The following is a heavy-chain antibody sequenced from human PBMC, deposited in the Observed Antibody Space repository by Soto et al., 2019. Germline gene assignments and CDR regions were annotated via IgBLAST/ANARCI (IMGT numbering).Heavy chain of an antibody. CDR1: GGTFSSYA. CDR3: ARGSRTIFGVVIPNYYYYGMDV. D-gene: IGHD3-3*01. J-gene: IGHJ6*02. Sequence: QVQLVQSGAEVKKPGSSVKVSCKASGGTFSSYAISWVRQAPGQGLEWMGGIIPIFGTANYAQKFQGRVTITADESTSTAYMELSSLRFEDTAVYYCARGSRTIFGVVIPNYYYYGMDVWGQGTTVTVSS. CDR2: IIPIFGTA. V-gene: IGHV1-69*01.